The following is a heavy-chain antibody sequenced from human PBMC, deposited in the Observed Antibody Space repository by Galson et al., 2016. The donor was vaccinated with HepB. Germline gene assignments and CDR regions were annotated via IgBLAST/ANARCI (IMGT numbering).Heavy chain of an antibody. CDR3: AREIPPTYLKYDTTGYFDF. CDR1: GLRFDDHA. Sequence: SLRLSCAGSGLRFDDHAFHWVRQAPGKGLEWVAGISWNNGRIGYADSVKGRFTVSRDNARNSLYLQMNSLRADDTAVYYCAREIPPTYLKYDTTGYFDFWGQGTLVTVSS. V-gene: IGHV3-9*01. D-gene: IGHD3-22*01. CDR2: ISWNNGRI. J-gene: IGHJ4*02.